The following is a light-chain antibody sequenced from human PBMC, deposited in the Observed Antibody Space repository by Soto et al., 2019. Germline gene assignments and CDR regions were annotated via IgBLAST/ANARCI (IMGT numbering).Light chain of an antibody. J-gene: IGKJ3*01. CDR1: QSVSSN. V-gene: IGKV3-15*01. CDR3: QQYNNGPLT. CDR2: GAS. Sequence: EIVMTQSPATLSVSPGERATLSCRASQSVSSNLAWYQQKPGQAPRLLIYGASTRATGIAARFSGSGSGTEITLTISSLQSEDVAVYYCQQYNNGPLTFGPGTKVDIK.